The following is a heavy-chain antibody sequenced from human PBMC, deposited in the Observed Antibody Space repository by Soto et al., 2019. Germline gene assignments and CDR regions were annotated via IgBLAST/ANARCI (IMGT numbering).Heavy chain of an antibody. D-gene: IGHD3-16*01. Sequence: EVQLVESGGDLVQPGGSLRLSCAASGFTFSSYDFHWVRQATGKGLEWVSGIGTAGDTYYAGSVKGRFIMSRENAKNSLYLKINSLRAGDTAVYYCTRGADGFDYWGQGTLVTVSS. J-gene: IGHJ4*02. CDR2: IGTAGDT. CDR3: TRGADGFDY. CDR1: GFTFSSYD. V-gene: IGHV3-13*01.